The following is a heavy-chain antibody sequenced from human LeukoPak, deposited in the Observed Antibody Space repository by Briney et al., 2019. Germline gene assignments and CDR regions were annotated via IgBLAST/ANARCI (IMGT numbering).Heavy chain of an antibody. D-gene: IGHD3-22*01. CDR1: GFTVSSNY. J-gene: IGHJ4*02. CDR2: IYSGGST. V-gene: IGHV3-66*01. CDR3: AKDSAFNTFYYDSSGNYFDY. Sequence: GGSLRLSCAASGFTVSSNYMSWVRQAPGKGLEWVSVIYSGGSTYYADSVKGRFTISRDNSKNTLYLQMNSLRAEDTAVYYCAKDSAFNTFYYDSSGNYFDYWGQGTLVTVSS.